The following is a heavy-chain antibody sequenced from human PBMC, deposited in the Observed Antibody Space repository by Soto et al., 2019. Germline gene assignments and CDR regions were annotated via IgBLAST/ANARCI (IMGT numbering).Heavy chain of an antibody. CDR2: INHSGST. CDR3: ARGGHYYYGSGSYLA. D-gene: IGHD3-10*01. V-gene: IGHV4-34*01. CDR1: VGSFSGYY. J-gene: IGHJ5*02. Sequence: QVQLQQWGPGLLKPSETLSLTCAVYVGSFSGYYWSWIRQPPGKGLEWIGEINHSGSTNYNPSLKSRVTISVDTSKNQFSLKLSSVTAADTAVYYCARGGHYYYGSGSYLAWGQGTLVTVSS.